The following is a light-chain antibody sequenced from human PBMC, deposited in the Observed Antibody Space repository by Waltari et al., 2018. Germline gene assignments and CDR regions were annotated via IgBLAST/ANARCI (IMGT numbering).Light chain of an antibody. CDR2: KAS. J-gene: IGKJ4*01. V-gene: IGKV1-5*03. CDR1: QSISKW. Sequence: DIQMTQSPSTLSASVGDRVIFSCRASQSISKWLAWYQQKPGKAPKLLIYKASTLESGVPSRFSGSVSGTEFTLTIISLQPEDFATYYCQQYNSYSLLSFGGGTKVEIK. CDR3: QQYNSYSLLS.